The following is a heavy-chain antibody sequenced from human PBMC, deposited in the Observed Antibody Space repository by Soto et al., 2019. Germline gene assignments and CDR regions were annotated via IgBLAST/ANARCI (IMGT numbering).Heavy chain of an antibody. CDR2: IDWDDDK. J-gene: IGHJ6*02. CDR1: GFSLSTSGMC. V-gene: IGHV2-70*01. CDR3: ARTPYPYDYSNYGTAQSPHLGYYYYGMDV. Sequence: SGPTLVNPTQTLTLTCTFSGFSLSTSGMCVSWIRQPPGKALEWLALIDWDDDKYYSTSLKTRLTISKDTSKNQVVLTMTNMDPVDTATYYCARTPYPYDYSNYGTAQSPHLGYYYYGMDVWGQGTTVTVSS. D-gene: IGHD4-4*01.